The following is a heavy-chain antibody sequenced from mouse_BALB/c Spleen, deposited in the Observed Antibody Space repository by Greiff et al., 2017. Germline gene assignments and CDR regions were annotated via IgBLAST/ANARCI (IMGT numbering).Heavy chain of an antibody. J-gene: IGHJ3*02. Sequence: EVMLVESGVGLVQPGGSLILSCVTSGFTFCDFYMHWVRQPPGKRLEWIAASRIKANDYTTDYSASVKGRFIASRDTSQSILYLQMHALRAEDTAICYCARDAYNGKAWWGKGTIVTVS. CDR1: GFTFCDFY. CDR3: ARDAYNGKAW. CDR2: SRIKANDYTT. D-gene: IGHD2-1*01. V-gene: IGHV7-1*02.